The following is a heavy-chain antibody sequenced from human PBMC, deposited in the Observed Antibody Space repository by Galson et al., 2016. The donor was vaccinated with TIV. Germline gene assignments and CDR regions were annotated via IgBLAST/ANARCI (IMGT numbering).Heavy chain of an antibody. CDR2: IYTNGRT. CDR1: GVIVSNNY. Sequence: SLRLSCAASGVIVSNNYMSWVRQAPGKGLEWISVIYTNGRTFYADSVKGRFTISRDSSKNTLYLQMNSRRPEDTALYYCARQNDYLYYFNYWGQGTLVTVSS. D-gene: IGHD4/OR15-4a*01. J-gene: IGHJ4*02. CDR3: ARQNDYLYYFNY. V-gene: IGHV3-53*05.